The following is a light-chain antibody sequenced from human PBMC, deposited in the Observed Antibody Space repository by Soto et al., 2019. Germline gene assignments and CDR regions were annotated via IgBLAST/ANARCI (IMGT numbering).Light chain of an antibody. V-gene: IGKV1-16*01. CDR3: EQYCIHPFA. CDR1: QGINNC. Sequence: DIQMTQSPSSLSASVGVRVIITCRASQGINNCLAWFQQKPGKAPKSLINAASTLQSGVSSRFSGSGSGTDFPLTISSLQPEDFATYYCEQYCIHPFAFGPGTNVALK. J-gene: IGKJ3*01. CDR2: AAS.